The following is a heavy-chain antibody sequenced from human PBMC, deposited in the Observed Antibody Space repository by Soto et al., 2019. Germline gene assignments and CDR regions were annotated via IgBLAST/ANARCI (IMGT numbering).Heavy chain of an antibody. CDR1: GFTCRNYP. J-gene: IGHJ4*02. V-gene: IGHV3-23*01. CDR3: ARKGVWYSYDSNTYYNFDS. Sequence: GGSLRISCAASGFTCRNYPMSWVRQTPGKGLKKVSALTGSDGTTFYADSVKGRFTISRDNSMDMLFLQMNSLRVEDTAIYYCARKGVWYSYDSNTYYNFDSWGQGVLVTVSS. CDR2: LTGSDGTT. D-gene: IGHD3-22*01.